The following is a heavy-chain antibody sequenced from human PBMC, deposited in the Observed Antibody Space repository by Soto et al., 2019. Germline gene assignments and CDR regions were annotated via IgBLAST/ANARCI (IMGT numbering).Heavy chain of an antibody. CDR3: ARDPRTASYYYYGMDV. D-gene: IGHD2-2*01. J-gene: IGHJ6*02. CDR2: IKQDGSEK. CDR1: GFTFSSYW. Sequence: EVQLVESGGGLVQPGGSLRLSCAASGFTFSSYWMSWVRQAPGKGLEWVANIKQDGSEKYYVDSAKGRFTISRDNAKNSLYLQMNSLRAEDTAVYYCARDPRTASYYYYGMDVWGQGTTVTVSS. V-gene: IGHV3-7*03.